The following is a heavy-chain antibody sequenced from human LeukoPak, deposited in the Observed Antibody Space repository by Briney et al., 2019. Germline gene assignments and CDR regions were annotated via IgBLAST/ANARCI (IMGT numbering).Heavy chain of an antibody. J-gene: IGHJ4*02. CDR2: TSSSDAGT. CDR3: AKAGSVQMTTADY. CDR1: GFPLSSHA. Sequence: GGSLRLSCAASGFPLSSHAMSWVRQAPGKGLEWVSATSSSDAGTYYADSVRGRFTISRDNSKNTLYLQMNSLRAEDTAVYYCAKAGSVQMTTADYWGQGTLVTVSS. D-gene: IGHD4-17*01. V-gene: IGHV3-23*01.